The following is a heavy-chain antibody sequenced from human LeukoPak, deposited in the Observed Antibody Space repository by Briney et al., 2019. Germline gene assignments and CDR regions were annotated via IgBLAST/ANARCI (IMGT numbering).Heavy chain of an antibody. Sequence: PGGSLRLSCAASGFTFSSYGMSWVRQARGKGLEWVSAISGSGGSTYYADSVKGRFTISRDNSKNTLYLQMNSLRAEDTAVYYCAKGRLPRDYYYMDVWGKGTTVTISS. CDR3: AKGRLPRDYYYMDV. V-gene: IGHV3-23*01. CDR1: GFTFSSYG. J-gene: IGHJ6*03. CDR2: ISGSGGST.